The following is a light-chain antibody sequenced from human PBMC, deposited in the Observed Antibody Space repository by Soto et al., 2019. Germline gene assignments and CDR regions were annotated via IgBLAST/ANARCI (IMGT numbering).Light chain of an antibody. CDR2: YAS. Sequence: EIMMTQSPATLSVSPGERATLSCRASQSVRNNLAWYQQKPGQAPRLLIYYASTRATGIPARFSGSGSGTEFTLTISSLQSEDFELYYGQQYNNWPPITFGQGTRLEIK. V-gene: IGKV3-15*01. CDR3: QQYNNWPPIT. J-gene: IGKJ5*01. CDR1: QSVRNN.